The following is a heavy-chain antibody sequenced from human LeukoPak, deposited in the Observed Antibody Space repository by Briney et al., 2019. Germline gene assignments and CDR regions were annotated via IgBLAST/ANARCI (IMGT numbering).Heavy chain of an antibody. CDR3: TTDRENLNYFDY. CDR2: IKSKTDGGTT. J-gene: IGHJ4*02. D-gene: IGHD2/OR15-2a*01. CDR1: GFTFSSYS. V-gene: IGHV3-15*01. Sequence: PGGSLRLSCAASGFTFSSYSMNWVRQAPGKGLEWVGRIKSKTDGGTTDYAAPVKGRFTISRDDSKNTLYLQMNSLKTEDTAVYYCTTDRENLNYFDYWGQGTLVTVSS.